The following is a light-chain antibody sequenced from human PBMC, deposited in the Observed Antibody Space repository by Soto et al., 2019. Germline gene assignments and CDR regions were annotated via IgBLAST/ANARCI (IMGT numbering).Light chain of an antibody. CDR3: QQYGSSPRT. V-gene: IGKV3-11*01. CDR1: QSVSSY. J-gene: IGKJ2*01. CDR2: DAS. Sequence: EIVLTQSPATLSLSPGERATLSCRASQSVSSYLAWYQQKPGQAPRLLIYDASNRATGITARFSGSGSGTDFTLTISRLEPEDCAVYFCQQYGSSPRTLGQATKLEIK.